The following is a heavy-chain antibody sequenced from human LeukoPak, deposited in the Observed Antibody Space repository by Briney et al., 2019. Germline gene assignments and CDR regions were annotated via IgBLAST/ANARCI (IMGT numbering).Heavy chain of an antibody. CDR3: ARDPWAFSSSSRVY. Sequence: PGGSLRLSCAASGFTFSSFSMNWVRQAPGKGLEWVSYISSSSSTIYYADSVKDRFTVSRDNAKNSLNLQMNSLRAEDTAVYYCARDPWAFSSSSRVYWGQGTLVTVSS. CDR1: GFTFSSFS. CDR2: ISSSSSTI. J-gene: IGHJ4*02. D-gene: IGHD6-13*01. V-gene: IGHV3-48*01.